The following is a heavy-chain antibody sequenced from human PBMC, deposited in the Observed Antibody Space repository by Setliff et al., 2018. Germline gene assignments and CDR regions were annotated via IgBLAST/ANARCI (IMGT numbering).Heavy chain of an antibody. V-gene: IGHV1-18*01. CDR2: ISAYNGNT. J-gene: IGHJ4*02. CDR3: ARVSEAAAAGFDY. CDR1: GYTFTSYA. Sequence: GSVKVSCKASGYTFTSYAFSWVRQAPGQGLEWMGWISAYNGNTNYAQKFQGRVTMTTDTSTSTAYMELSSLRSDDTAVYYCARVSEAAAAGFDYWGQGTLVTVSS. D-gene: IGHD6-13*01.